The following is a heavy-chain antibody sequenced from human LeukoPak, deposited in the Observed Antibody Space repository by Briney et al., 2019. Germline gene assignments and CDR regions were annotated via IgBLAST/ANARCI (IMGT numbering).Heavy chain of an antibody. CDR2: ISSSSSYI. Sequence: GGSLRLSRAASGFTLSSYSMNWVRQAPGKGLEWVSSISSSSSYIYYADSVKGRFTISRDNAKNSLYLQMNSLRAEDTAVYYCARESYSYPYYYYYYMDVWGKGTTVTVSS. D-gene: IGHD5-18*01. CDR1: GFTLSSYS. V-gene: IGHV3-21*01. CDR3: ARESYSYPYYYYYYMDV. J-gene: IGHJ6*03.